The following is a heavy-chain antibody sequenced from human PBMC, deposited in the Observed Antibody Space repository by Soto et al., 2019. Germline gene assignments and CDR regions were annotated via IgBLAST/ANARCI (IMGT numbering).Heavy chain of an antibody. CDR2: IYYSGST. CDR3: ARRLAYCGGDCPWVALFDY. J-gene: IGHJ4*02. D-gene: IGHD2-21*02. Sequence: QVQLQESGPGLVKPSQTLSLTCTVSGGSISSGGYYWSWIRQHPGKGLEWIGYIYYSGSTYYNPSLTSRVTISVDTSKNQFSLKLSSVTAADTAVYYCARRLAYCGGDCPWVALFDYWGQGTLVTVSS. V-gene: IGHV4-31*03. CDR1: GGSISSGGYY.